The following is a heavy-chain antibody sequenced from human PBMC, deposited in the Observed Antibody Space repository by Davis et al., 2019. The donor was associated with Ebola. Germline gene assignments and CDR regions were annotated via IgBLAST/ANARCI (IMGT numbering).Heavy chain of an antibody. Sequence: SLKISCAASGFTFSSYGMHWVRQAPGKGLEWVAVISYDGSNKYYADSVKGRFTISRDNSKNTLSLQMNSLRAEDTAVYYCAKGSGSLNFYYYYMDVWGKGTTVTVSS. CDR1: GFTFSSYG. J-gene: IGHJ6*03. D-gene: IGHD1-26*01. V-gene: IGHV3-30*18. CDR3: AKGSGSLNFYYYYMDV. CDR2: ISYDGSNK.